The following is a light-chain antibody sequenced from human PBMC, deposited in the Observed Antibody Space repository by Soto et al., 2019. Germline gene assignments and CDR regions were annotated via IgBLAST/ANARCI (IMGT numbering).Light chain of an antibody. V-gene: IGKV3-15*01. J-gene: IGKJ1*01. CDR3: QQYKNWLTWT. CDR2: GAS. CDR1: QSVSSN. Sequence: EIVMTQSPATLSVSPGERVTLSCRASQSVSSNLAWYQQKPGQAPRLLIYGASTRATGIPARFSGSGSGTEFTLTISSLQSEDFAVYYCQQYKNWLTWTFGQGTKVDIK.